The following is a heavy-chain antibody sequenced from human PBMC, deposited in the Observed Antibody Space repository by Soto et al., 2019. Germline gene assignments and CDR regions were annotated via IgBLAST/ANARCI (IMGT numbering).Heavy chain of an antibody. CDR2: ISAYNGNT. V-gene: IGHV1-18*04. CDR1: GYTFASYG. Sequence: GASVKVSFKASGYTFASYGISWVRQAPGQGREWMGWISAYNGNTNYAQKLQGRVTMTTDTSTSTAYMELRSLRSNDTAVYFCAIGDYCSSTSCSPGDAFDIWGQGTMVTVSS. D-gene: IGHD2-2*01. CDR3: AIGDYCSSTSCSPGDAFDI. J-gene: IGHJ3*02.